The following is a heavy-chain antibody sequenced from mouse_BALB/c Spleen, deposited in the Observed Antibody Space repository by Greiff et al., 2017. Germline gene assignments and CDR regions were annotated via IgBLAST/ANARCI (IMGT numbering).Heavy chain of an antibody. CDR1: GFNIKDYY. CDR3: NACHYGSSYGFAY. CDR2: IDPENGDT. Sequence: VQLKQSGAELVRSGASVKLSCTASGFNIKDYYMHWVKQRPEQGLEWIGWIDPENGDTEYAPKFQGKATMTADTSSNTAYLQLSSLTSEDTAVYYCNACHYGSSYGFAYWGQGTLVTVSA. V-gene: IGHV14-4*02. D-gene: IGHD1-1*01. J-gene: IGHJ3*01.